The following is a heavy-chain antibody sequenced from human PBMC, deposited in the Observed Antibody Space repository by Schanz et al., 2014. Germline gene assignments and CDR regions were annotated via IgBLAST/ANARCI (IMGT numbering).Heavy chain of an antibody. V-gene: IGHV3-23*01. CDR1: GFTFNSYA. CDR2: ISHSGGSK. CDR3: AKDPSHGDYDYYFDY. Sequence: DVQLLESGGGLVQPGGSLRLSCAASGFTFNSYAMTWVRQAPGKGLEWVSSISHSGGSKYYADSVKGRFTISRDNSKNTLYLQMNSLRAEDTAVYYCAKDPSHGDYDYYFDYWGQGTLXTVSS. D-gene: IGHD3-22*01. J-gene: IGHJ4*02.